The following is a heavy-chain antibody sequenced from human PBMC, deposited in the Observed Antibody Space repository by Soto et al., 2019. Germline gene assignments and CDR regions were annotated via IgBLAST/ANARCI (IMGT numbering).Heavy chain of an antibody. Sequence: QVQLQESGPGLVQPSETLSLTCTVSGGSVNSGSYYWTWIRQPPGKGLEWIGYLYYNTNTNYNPSHKSRVTISVDTSKNQFSLKLSSVTAADTAVYYCARTYCTTTSGQAHGRDVWGQWTTVTVSS. CDR1: GGSVNSGSYY. CDR3: ARTYCTTTSGQAHGRDV. V-gene: IGHV4-61*01. CDR2: LYYNTNT. J-gene: IGHJ6*02. D-gene: IGHD2-2*01.